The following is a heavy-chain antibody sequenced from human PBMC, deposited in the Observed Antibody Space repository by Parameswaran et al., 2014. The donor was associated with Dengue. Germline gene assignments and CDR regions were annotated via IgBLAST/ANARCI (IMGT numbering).Heavy chain of an antibody. CDR3: ARDRIAVRPGWFDP. J-gene: IGHJ5*02. CDR2: IWYDGSNK. D-gene: IGHD6-6*01. Sequence: WIRQPPGKGLEWVAFIWYDGSNKYYVDSAKGRFTISRDNSKNTLYLQMNSLRAEDTALYYCARDRIAVRPGWFDPWGQGTLVTVSS. V-gene: IGHV3-33*01.